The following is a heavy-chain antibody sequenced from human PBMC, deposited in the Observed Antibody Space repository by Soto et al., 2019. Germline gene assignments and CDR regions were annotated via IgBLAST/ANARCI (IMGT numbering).Heavy chain of an antibody. Sequence: ASVKVSCKASGGTFSSYAISWVRQAPGQGLEWMGGIIPIFGTANYAQKFQGRVTITADESTSTAYMELSSLRSEDTAVYYCARSKILGYCTNRVCSPLEAYYYYYGMDVWGQGTTVT. CDR2: IIPIFGTA. CDR1: GGTFSSYA. J-gene: IGHJ6*02. D-gene: IGHD2-8*01. V-gene: IGHV1-69*13. CDR3: ARSKILGYCTNRVCSPLEAYYYYYGMDV.